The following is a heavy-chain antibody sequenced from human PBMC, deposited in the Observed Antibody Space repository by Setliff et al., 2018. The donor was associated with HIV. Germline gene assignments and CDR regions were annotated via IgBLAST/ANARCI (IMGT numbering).Heavy chain of an antibody. V-gene: IGHV7-4-1*02. Sequence: ASVKVSCKASGYTFINYAMNWVRQAPGHGLEWVGWINTNTGRPTYAQAFTGRFVFSVDTSVTTAYLQISSLKAEDTAVYYCARALYGDYGGDINWFDPWGQGTLVTVSS. J-gene: IGHJ5*02. D-gene: IGHD4-17*01. CDR3: ARALYGDYGGDINWFDP. CDR1: GYTFINYA. CDR2: INTNTGRP.